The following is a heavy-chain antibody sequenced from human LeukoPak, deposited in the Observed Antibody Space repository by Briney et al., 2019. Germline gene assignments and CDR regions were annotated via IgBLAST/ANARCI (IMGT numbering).Heavy chain of an antibody. CDR2: TSDSGGGT. D-gene: IGHD6-13*01. J-gene: IGHJ3*02. V-gene: IGHV3-23*01. Sequence: GGSLRLSCAASGFTFSSYAMSWVRQAPGKGLEWVSSTSDSGGGTYYADSVKGRFTISRDNSKNTLYLQMNSLRAEDTAIYYCAKIDGGSWYDAFDIWGQGTMVTVSS. CDR3: AKIDGGSWYDAFDI. CDR1: GFTFSSYA.